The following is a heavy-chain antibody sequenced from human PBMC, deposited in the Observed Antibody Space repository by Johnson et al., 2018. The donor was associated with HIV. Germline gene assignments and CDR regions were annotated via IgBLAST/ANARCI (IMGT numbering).Heavy chain of an antibody. CDR2: INWTGGST. Sequence: MLLVESGGGVVRPGGSLRLSCAASGFTFDDYGMSWVPQAPGKGLEWVSGINWTGGSTGYADSVKGRGTISRDNAKNSLYLQMNGLRAEDTALYYCARASVQWELRDYDAFDIWGQGTMVTVSS. V-gene: IGHV3-20*04. CDR3: ARASVQWELRDYDAFDI. J-gene: IGHJ3*02. D-gene: IGHD1-26*01. CDR1: GFTFDDYG.